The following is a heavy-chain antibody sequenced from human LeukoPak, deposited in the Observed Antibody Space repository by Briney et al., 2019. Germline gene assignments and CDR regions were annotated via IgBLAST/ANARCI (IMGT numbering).Heavy chain of an antibody. CDR2: IGTAGDT. CDR1: GFTFSSYD. J-gene: IGHJ4*02. V-gene: IGHV3-13*01. CDR3: ARGLANWGTPLGFDY. Sequence: PGGSLRLSCAASGFTFSSYDMHWVRQATGEGLEWVSAIGTAGDTYYPGSVKGRFTISRENAKNSLYLQMNSLRAGDTAVYYCARGLANWGTPLGFDYWGQGTLVTVSS. D-gene: IGHD7-27*01.